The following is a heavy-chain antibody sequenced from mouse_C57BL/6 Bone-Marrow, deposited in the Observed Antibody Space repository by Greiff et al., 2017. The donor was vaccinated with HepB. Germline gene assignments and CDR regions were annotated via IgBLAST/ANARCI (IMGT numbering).Heavy chain of an antibody. V-gene: IGHV1-64*01. CDR3: ARHDGSSLYWYFDV. CDR2: IHPNSGST. Sequence: QVQLQQPGAELVKPGASVKLSCKASGYTFTSYWMHWVKQRPGQGLEWIGMIHPNSGSTNYNEKFKSKATLTVDKSSSTAYMQLSSLTSEDSAVYYCARHDGSSLYWYFDVWGTGTTVTVPS. D-gene: IGHD1-1*01. J-gene: IGHJ1*03. CDR1: GYTFTSYW.